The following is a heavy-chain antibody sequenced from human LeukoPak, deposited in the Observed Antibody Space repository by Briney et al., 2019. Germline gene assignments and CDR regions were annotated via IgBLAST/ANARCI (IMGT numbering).Heavy chain of an antibody. V-gene: IGHV4-4*02. CDR1: GGSINSNNW. D-gene: IGHD1-26*01. CDR2: IYHSGST. CDR3: ARVGQWDGMDV. J-gene: IGHJ6*02. Sequence: SGTLSLTCAVSGGSINSNNWWSWVRQPPGKGLEWIGEIYHSGSTYYNPSLKSRVTISVDTSKNQFSLKLSSVTAADTAVYYCARVGQWDGMDVWGQGTTVTVSS.